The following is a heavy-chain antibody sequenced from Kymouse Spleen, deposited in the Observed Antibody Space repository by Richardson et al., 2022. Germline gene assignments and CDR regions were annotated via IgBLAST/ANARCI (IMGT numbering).Heavy chain of an antibody. CDR1: GFTFSSYG. J-gene: IGHJ4*02. CDR2: IWYDGSNK. V-gene: IGHV3-33*01. Sequence: QVQLVESGGGVVQPGRSLRLSCAASGFTFSSYGMHWVRQAPGKGLEWVAVIWYDGSNKYYADSVKGRFTISRDNSKNTLYLQMNSLRAEDTAVYYCASLAARQDYWGQGTLVTVSS. CDR3: ASLAARQDY. D-gene: IGHD6-6*01.